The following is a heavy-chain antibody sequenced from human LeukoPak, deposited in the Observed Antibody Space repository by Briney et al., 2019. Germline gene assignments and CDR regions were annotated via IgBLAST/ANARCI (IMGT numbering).Heavy chain of an antibody. V-gene: IGHV3-23*01. D-gene: IGHD2-2*02. CDR3: ARDLNYCSSTSCYNSGATYYFDY. Sequence: GGSLRLSCAASGFTFSSYAMSWVRQAPGKGLEWVSAISGSGGSTYYADSVKGRFTISRDNSKNTLYLQMNSLRAEDTAVYYCARDLNYCSSTSCYNSGATYYFDYWGQGTLVTVSS. CDR1: GFTFSSYA. CDR2: ISGSGGST. J-gene: IGHJ4*02.